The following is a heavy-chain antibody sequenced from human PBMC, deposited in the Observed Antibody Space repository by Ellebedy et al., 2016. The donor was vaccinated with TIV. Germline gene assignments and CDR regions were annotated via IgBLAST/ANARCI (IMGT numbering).Heavy chain of an antibody. Sequence: PGGSLRLSCTASGFSFRSYWMAWVRQAPGKGLEWVANIYQNGTMNYSLDSVRGRFVISRDNAKNSLYLQMNSLRTEDTAVYYCARRGSYGDYAVQINNWFDRWGQGTLVIVSS. CDR1: GFSFRSYW. CDR2: IYQNGTMN. D-gene: IGHD4-17*01. CDR3: ARRGSYGDYAVQINNWFDR. V-gene: IGHV3-7*01. J-gene: IGHJ5*02.